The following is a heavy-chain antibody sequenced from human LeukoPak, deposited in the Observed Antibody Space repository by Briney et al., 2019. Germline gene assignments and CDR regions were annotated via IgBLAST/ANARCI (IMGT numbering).Heavy chain of an antibody. CDR3: AVSSGYYPSHDY. CDR2: ISASGHYI. CDR1: GFTFGSFA. D-gene: IGHD3-22*01. J-gene: IGHJ4*02. V-gene: IGHV3-23*01. Sequence: GGSLRLSCEASGFTFGSFAMSWVRQAPGKGLEWLSGISASGHYIYNADSVKGRFTISRDNSKNTLYLQMNSLRAEDTAVYYCAVSSGYYPSHDYWGQGTLVTVSS.